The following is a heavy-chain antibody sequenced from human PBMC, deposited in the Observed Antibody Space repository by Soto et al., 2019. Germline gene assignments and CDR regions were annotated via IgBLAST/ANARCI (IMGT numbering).Heavy chain of an antibody. CDR2: IYYSGST. CDR3: ARVVVGADYYYYGMDV. V-gene: IGHV4-59*01. D-gene: IGHD1-26*01. Sequence: SETLSLTCTVSGGSISSYYWSRIRQPPGKGLEWIGYIYYSGSTNYNPSLKSRVTISVDTSKNQFSLKLSSVTAADTAVYYCARVVVGADYYYYGMDVWGQGTTVTVSS. J-gene: IGHJ6*02. CDR1: GGSISSYY.